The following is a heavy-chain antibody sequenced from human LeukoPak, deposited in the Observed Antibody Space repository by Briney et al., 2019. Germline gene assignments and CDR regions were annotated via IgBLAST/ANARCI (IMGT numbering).Heavy chain of an antibody. CDR1: GFTFSSYW. V-gene: IGHV3-7*01. CDR3: ARESYYYDSSGYSVY. Sequence: GGSLRLSCAASGFTFSSYWMSWVRQAPGKGLEWVANIKQDGSEKYYVDSVKGRFTISRDNAKNSLYLQMNSLRAEDTAVYYCARESYYYDSSGYSVYWGQGTLVTVSS. J-gene: IGHJ4*02. CDR2: IKQDGSEK. D-gene: IGHD3-22*01.